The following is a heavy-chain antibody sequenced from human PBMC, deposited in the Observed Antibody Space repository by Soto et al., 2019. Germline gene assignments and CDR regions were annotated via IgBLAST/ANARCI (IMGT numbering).Heavy chain of an antibody. V-gene: IGHV4-59*08. CDR3: ATMGTPATGLYFFDY. D-gene: IGHD2-15*01. J-gene: IGHJ4*02. CDR1: GGSISSYY. Sequence: PSETLSLTCTVSGGSISSYYWSWIRQPPGKGLEWIGYIYSSGSPNYNPSLKSRVTISVDTSKSQFSLNLSFVTAADTAVYYCATMGTPATGLYFFDYWGQGSLVTVSS. CDR2: IYSSGSP.